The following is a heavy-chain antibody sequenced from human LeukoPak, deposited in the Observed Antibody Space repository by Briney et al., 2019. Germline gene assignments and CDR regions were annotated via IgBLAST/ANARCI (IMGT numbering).Heavy chain of an antibody. J-gene: IGHJ4*02. CDR3: ARDLSTLDY. CDR1: GGSITPNF. V-gene: IGHV4-59*12. D-gene: IGHD2/OR15-2a*01. Sequence: PSETLSLTCTVSGGSITPNFWSWVRQPPGKGLEWIGYIYYTGRTIYNPSVKSRVTISVDTSKNQFSLRLSSVTAADTAMYYCARDLSTLDYWGQGTLVTVSS. CDR2: IYYTGRT.